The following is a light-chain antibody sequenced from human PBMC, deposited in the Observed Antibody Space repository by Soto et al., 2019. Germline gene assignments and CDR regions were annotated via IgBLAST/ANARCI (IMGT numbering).Light chain of an antibody. CDR1: QSVNSY. J-gene: IGKJ5*01. V-gene: IGKV3-11*01. CDR2: DAS. Sequence: EIVLTQSPATLSLSPGERATLSCRASQSVNSYLVWYQQKPGQAPRLLIYDASNRATGIPARFSGSGSGTDFTLTISSLEPEDFAVYYCQQRSNWPPITFGQGTRLENK. CDR3: QQRSNWPPIT.